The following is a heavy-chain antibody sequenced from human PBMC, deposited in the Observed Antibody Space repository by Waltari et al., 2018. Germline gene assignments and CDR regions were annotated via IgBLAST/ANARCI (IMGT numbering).Heavy chain of an antibody. CDR2: IYYSGST. CDR1: GGYIISYY. D-gene: IGHD3-22*01. Sequence: QVQLQESGPGLVKPSETLSLTCPVPGGYIISYYWSWMRQPPGKGLEWIEYIYYSGSTNYNPSLKSRVTISVDTSKNQFSLKLSSVTAADTAVYYCASSGDSSGAYHPFQHWGQGTLVTVSS. CDR3: ASSGDSSGAYHPFQH. J-gene: IGHJ1*01. V-gene: IGHV4-59*01.